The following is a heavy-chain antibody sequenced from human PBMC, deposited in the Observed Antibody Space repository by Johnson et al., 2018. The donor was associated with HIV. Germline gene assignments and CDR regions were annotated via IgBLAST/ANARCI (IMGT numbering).Heavy chain of an antibody. V-gene: IGHV3-30*03. CDR3: ARVLTTRGAFDI. CDR2: ISYNGSNN. CDR1: GFTFSSYG. J-gene: IGHJ3*02. D-gene: IGHD3-9*01. Sequence: QVQLVESGGGVVQPGKSLRLSCAASGFTFSSYGMHWVRQAPGKGLEWVAVISYNGSNNYYADSVQGRFTISRDNSKNTLYLQMNSLRAEDTAVYYCARVLTTRGAFDIWGQGTMVTVSS.